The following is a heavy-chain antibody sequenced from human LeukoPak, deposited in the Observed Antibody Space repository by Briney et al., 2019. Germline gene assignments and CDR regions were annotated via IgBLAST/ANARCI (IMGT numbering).Heavy chain of an antibody. CDR2: IKKDGSEK. CDR3: VREGGSDWYSGWFDP. J-gene: IGHJ5*02. V-gene: IGHV3-7*01. D-gene: IGHD6-19*01. CDR1: GFTFSSYW. Sequence: GGSLRLSCAVSGFTFSSYWMSWVRQTPGKGLEWVANIKKDGSEKRYVDSVKGRFTISRDNAKNSLYLQMNSLRAEDTAVYYCVREGGSDWYSGWFDPWGQGTLVTVSS.